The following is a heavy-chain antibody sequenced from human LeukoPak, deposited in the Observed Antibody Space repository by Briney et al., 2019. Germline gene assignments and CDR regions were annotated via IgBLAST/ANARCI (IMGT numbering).Heavy chain of an antibody. V-gene: IGHV3-21*01. CDR2: ISGSNSYI. Sequence: GGSLRLSCAASGFTFSNYSMNWVRQAPGKGLEWVSSISGSNSYIYYADSVRGRFTISRDNAKNSLYLQMNSLRADDTAMYYCAKDYGSGSYWGQGTLVTVSS. CDR3: AKDYGSGSY. CDR1: GFTFSNYS. D-gene: IGHD3-10*01. J-gene: IGHJ4*02.